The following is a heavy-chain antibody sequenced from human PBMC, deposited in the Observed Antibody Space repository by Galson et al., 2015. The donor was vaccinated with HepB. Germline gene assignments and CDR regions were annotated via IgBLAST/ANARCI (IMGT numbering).Heavy chain of an antibody. J-gene: IGHJ3*02. D-gene: IGHD4-17*01. CDR3: AIVAAVTTISVDVFDI. Sequence: VKVSCKVSGFSFTDYYIHWVQQAPGKGLEWMGLIDPEDDETIYARKFQGRVTITADTSSDTAYMEMRSLRSEDTAVYYCAIVAAVTTISVDVFDIWGQGTMVTVSS. V-gene: IGHV1-69-2*01. CDR2: IDPEDDET. CDR1: GFSFTDYY.